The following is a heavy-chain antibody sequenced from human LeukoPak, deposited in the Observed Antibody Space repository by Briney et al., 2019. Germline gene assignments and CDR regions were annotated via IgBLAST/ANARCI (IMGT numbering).Heavy chain of an antibody. J-gene: IGHJ4*02. V-gene: IGHV4-34*01. D-gene: IGHD4-17*01. CDR3: APIFGDYSDFDS. Sequence: KPSETLSLTCAAYGGSFSNYYLSWVRQPPGKGLEWIGEITHHGSTNYNPSLKSRVTISVDTSKNQFSLKLSSVAAADTAVYYCAPIFGDYSDFDSWGQGTLVTVSS. CDR1: GGSFSNYY. CDR2: ITHHGST.